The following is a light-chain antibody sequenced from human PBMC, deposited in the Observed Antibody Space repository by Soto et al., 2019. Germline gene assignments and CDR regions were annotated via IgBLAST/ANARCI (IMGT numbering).Light chain of an antibody. J-gene: IGKJ1*01. CDR1: QSVDIN. V-gene: IGKV3-15*01. CDR3: QQYRGWPRT. Sequence: EIGLTQSPATLSVSPGERVTLSCRASQSVDINLAWYQQKPGQAPRLLIYGASTRATDMSGTFSGRGSGTEFTLTINNLRPEDFAVYYCQQYRGWPRTFGQGTKVDIK. CDR2: GAS.